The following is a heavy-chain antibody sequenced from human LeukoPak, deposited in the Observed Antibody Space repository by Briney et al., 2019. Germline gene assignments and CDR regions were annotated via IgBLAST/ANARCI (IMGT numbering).Heavy chain of an antibody. Sequence: GGSLRLSCAASGFTFSSYAMSWVRQAPGKGLEWVSVIYSGGSTYYADSVKGRFTISRDNSKNTLYLQMNSLGAEDTAVYYCARGGRGWSTDYWGQGTLVTVSS. CDR2: IYSGGST. D-gene: IGHD6-19*01. CDR1: GFTFSSYA. J-gene: IGHJ4*02. V-gene: IGHV3-53*01. CDR3: ARGGRGWSTDY.